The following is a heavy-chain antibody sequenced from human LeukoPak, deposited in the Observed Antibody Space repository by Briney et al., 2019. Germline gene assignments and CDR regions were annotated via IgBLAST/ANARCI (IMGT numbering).Heavy chain of an antibody. CDR3: TRDRGTYNWFDP. Sequence: GGSLKLSCVASGFTFSGSAVHWVRQSSGKGLEWVGHIDKKDNLYATAYAESVKGRFTISRDDSKDTAFLHMDSLKTEDTALYYCTRDRGTYNWFDPWGQGTLVTVSS. V-gene: IGHV3-73*01. CDR2: IDKKDNLYAT. D-gene: IGHD2-15*01. J-gene: IGHJ5*02. CDR1: GFTFSGSA.